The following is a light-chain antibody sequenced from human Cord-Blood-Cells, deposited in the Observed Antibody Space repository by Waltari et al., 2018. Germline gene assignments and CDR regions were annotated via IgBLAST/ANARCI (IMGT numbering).Light chain of an antibody. Sequence: DLVMTQSADSLAAIPGERATINCTPRQSVVYISNNKNYLAEYQQKPGQPPKLLIYLSSTRESRVPDRFSGSGCGTDFTLTISSLQAADVAVYYCQQYYSTPLTFGGGTKVEIK. CDR1: QSVVYISNNKNY. V-gene: IGKV4-1*01. CDR3: QQYYSTPLT. CDR2: LSS. J-gene: IGKJ4*01.